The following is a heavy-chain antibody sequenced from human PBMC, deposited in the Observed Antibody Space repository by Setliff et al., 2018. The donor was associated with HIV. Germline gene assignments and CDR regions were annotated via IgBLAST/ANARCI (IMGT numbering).Heavy chain of an antibody. D-gene: IGHD2-15*01. CDR1: GFTLYDYG. V-gene: IGHV3-21*01. J-gene: IGHJ6*03. CDR2: ISSSNSYK. Sequence: GGSLRLSCAASGFTLYDYGMTWVRQAPGKGLEWVSSISSSNSYKHYADSVKGRFTISRDNAKNSLYLQMNSLRAEETAVYYCARAGVVEGYYYYYYMDVWGKGTTVTVSS. CDR3: ARAGVVEGYYYYYYMDV.